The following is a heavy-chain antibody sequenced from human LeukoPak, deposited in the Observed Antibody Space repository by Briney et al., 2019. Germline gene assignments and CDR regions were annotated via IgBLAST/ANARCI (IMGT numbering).Heavy chain of an antibody. CDR3: ARGGSYYVY. V-gene: IGHV3-7*01. CDR2: IERFGNDK. J-gene: IGHJ4*02. Sequence: GGSLRLSCAASGFTFSSYWMSWVRQAPGKGLEWVANIERFGNDKNYVDPVKGRFTISRDNAKNLLYLQMNSLRAEDTAVYYCARGGSYYVYWGPGTLVTVSS. D-gene: IGHD1-26*01. CDR1: GFTFSSYW.